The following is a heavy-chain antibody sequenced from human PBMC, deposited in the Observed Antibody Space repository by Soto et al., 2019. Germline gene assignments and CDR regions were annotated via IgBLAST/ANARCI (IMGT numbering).Heavy chain of an antibody. Sequence: ASVKVSYKASGYTFTSYGITWVRQAPGQGLEWMGCISDYNGNTNYAQKLQGRVTMTTDTSTSTAYMELRSLRSDDTAVYYCARFGQLWQRFDYWGQGTLVTVSS. J-gene: IGHJ4*02. V-gene: IGHV1-18*01. CDR2: ISDYNGNT. CDR3: ARFGQLWQRFDY. CDR1: GYTFTSYG. D-gene: IGHD5-18*01.